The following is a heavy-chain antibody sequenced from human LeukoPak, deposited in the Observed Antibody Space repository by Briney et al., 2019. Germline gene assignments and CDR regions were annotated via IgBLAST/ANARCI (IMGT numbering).Heavy chain of an antibody. D-gene: IGHD2-15*01. V-gene: IGHV3-7*04. Sequence: TGGSLRLSCAASGFTFSSYWMTWVRQAPGKGLEWVANIKQDGSEKYYVDSVKGRFTISRDNAKNSLYLQMNSLRAEDTAVYYCARVDCSGGSCCQDDWGQGTLVTVSS. CDR3: ARVDCSGGSCCQDD. CDR2: IKQDGSEK. J-gene: IGHJ4*02. CDR1: GFTFSSYW.